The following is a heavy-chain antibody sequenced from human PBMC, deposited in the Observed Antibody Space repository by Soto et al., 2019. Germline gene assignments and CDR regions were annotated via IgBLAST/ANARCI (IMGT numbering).Heavy chain of an antibody. Sequence: QVQLQQWGAGLLKPSETLSLTCAVYGGSFSGSYWSWILQPPGKGLEWIGEINHSGSTNYNPSLKSRVTISVDTSKNQFSLKVSSVTAADTAVYYCARSSRFDYWGQGTLVTVSS. CDR1: GGSFSGSY. J-gene: IGHJ4*02. V-gene: IGHV4-34*01. CDR3: ARSSRFDY. CDR2: INHSGST.